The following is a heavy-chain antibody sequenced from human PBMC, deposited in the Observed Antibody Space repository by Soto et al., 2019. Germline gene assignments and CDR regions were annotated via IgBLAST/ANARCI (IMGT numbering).Heavy chain of an antibody. V-gene: IGHV4-59*01. D-gene: IGHD6-13*01. CDR2: VYNSGST. Sequence: SQTLSLTCTVSGGSISSNYWTWIRQPPGKGLEWIGYVYNSGSTNYNPSLKSRVTISEDTSKSQFSMKVNSMTAADTAVYYCARYRREAVAGYTLDNWGQGILVTVSS. CDR1: GGSISSNY. J-gene: IGHJ4*02. CDR3: ARYRREAVAGYTLDN.